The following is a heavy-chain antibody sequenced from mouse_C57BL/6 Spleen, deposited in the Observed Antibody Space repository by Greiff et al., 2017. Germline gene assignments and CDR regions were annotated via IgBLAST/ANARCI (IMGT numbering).Heavy chain of an antibody. V-gene: IGHV1-82*01. Sequence: QVQLQQSGPVLVKPGASVKISCKASGYAFSSSWMNWVKQRPGKGLEWIGRIYPGDGDTNYNGKFKGKATLTEDKSSSTAYMQLSSLTSEDTAVYFCARSTLGAMDYWGQGTSVTVSS. CDR3: ARSTLGAMDY. J-gene: IGHJ4*01. CDR2: IYPGDGDT. CDR1: GYAFSSSW. D-gene: IGHD6-1*01.